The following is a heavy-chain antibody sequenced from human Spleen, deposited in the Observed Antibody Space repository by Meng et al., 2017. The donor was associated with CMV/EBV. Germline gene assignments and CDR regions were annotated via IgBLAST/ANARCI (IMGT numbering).Heavy chain of an antibody. CDR2: TNQDGSEK. J-gene: IGHJ2*01. Sequence: GGSLRLSCAASGFTFSSYSMNWVRQAPGKGLEWVANTNQDGSEKYYVDSVKGRFTISRDDATKSLYLQMDNLRVDDTATYYCARDERFITIFGVVHWYFDLWGRGTLVTVSS. V-gene: IGHV3-7*01. D-gene: IGHD3-3*01. CDR1: GFTFSSYS. CDR3: ARDERFITIFGVVHWYFDL.